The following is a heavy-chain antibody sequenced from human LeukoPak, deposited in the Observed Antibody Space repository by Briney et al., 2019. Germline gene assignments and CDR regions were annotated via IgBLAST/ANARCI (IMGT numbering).Heavy chain of an antibody. J-gene: IGHJ6*02. D-gene: IGHD3-10*01. Sequence: PGESLRLSCAASGFTFSSYGMHWVRQAPGKGLEWVAFIRYDGSNKYYADSVKGRFTISRDNSKNTLYLQMNSLRAEDTAVYYCATSSRGFGSYYYGMDVWGQGTTVTVSS. V-gene: IGHV3-30*02. CDR1: GFTFSSYG. CDR2: IRYDGSNK. CDR3: ATSSRGFGSYYYGMDV.